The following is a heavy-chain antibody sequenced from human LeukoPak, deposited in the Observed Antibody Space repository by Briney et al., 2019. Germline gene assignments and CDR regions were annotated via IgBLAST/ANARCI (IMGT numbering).Heavy chain of an antibody. Sequence: GGSLRLSCAASGFTFSSYAMSWVRQAPGKGLEWVSAISGSGGSTYYADSVKGRFTISRDNSKNTLYPQMNSLRAEDTAVYYCARTGITMVRGVQLAPADYWGQGTLVTVSS. V-gene: IGHV3-23*01. J-gene: IGHJ4*02. CDR3: ARTGITMVRGVQLAPADY. CDR1: GFTFSSYA. CDR2: ISGSGGST. D-gene: IGHD3-10*01.